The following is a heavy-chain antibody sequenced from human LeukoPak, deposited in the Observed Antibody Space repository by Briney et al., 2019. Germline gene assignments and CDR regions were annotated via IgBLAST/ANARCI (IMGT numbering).Heavy chain of an antibody. J-gene: IGHJ5*02. CDR1: SGSISSYY. CDR3: VRDSYVGAYNP. Sequence: TSETLSLTCTVSSGSISSYYWSWIRQPPGKELEWIGYISYSGSTNTNPSLRSRVTMSVDTSKNQFSLKLSSVTAADTAVYYCVRDSYVGAYNPRGQGTLVIVSS. CDR2: ISYSGST. V-gene: IGHV4-59*01. D-gene: IGHD3-10*02.